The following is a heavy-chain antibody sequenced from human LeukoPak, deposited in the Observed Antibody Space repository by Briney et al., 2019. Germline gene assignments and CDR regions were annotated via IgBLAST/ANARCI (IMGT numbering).Heavy chain of an antibody. J-gene: IGHJ6*02. CDR3: AKVISTTVSYWYGMDA. D-gene: IGHD5/OR15-5a*01. CDR1: GFTFSTYP. Sequence: PGGSLRLSCAASGFTFSTYPMIWVRQAPWKGLDSFASISGSGGTTYYTDSVKGRFTISRDNFKNTVSLQMNSLRAKDTAVYYCAKVISTTVSYWYGMDAWGQGTTVTVSS. V-gene: IGHV3-23*01. CDR2: ISGSGGTT.